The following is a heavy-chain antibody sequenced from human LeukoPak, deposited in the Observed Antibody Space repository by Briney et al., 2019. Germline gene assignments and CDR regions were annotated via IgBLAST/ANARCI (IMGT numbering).Heavy chain of an antibody. CDR1: GGSMKNYY. J-gene: IGHJ5*02. D-gene: IGHD6-19*01. Sequence: PSETLSLTCNISGGSMKNYYWSWIRQPPGKGLEWIGYIFYSGSTRYNPSLKSRVTISVDTSKNQFSLKLSSVTAADTAVFYCARSPHNSAWYEKWFDPWGQGTLVTVSS. V-gene: IGHV4-59*12. CDR3: ARSPHNSAWYEKWFDP. CDR2: IFYSGST.